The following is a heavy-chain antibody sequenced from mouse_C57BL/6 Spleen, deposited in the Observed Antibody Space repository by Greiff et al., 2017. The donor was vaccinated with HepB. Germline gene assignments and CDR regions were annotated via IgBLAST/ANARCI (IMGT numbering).Heavy chain of an antibody. D-gene: IGHD1-1*01. Sequence: EVKLVESGGGLVKPGGSLKLSCAASGFTFSDYGMHWVRQAPEKGLEWVAYISSGSSTIYYADTVKGRFIISRDNAKNTLFLQMTSLRSEDTAMYYCARKDYGSTLFAYWGQGTLVTVSA. J-gene: IGHJ3*01. CDR1: GFTFSDYG. V-gene: IGHV5-17*01. CDR3: ARKDYGSTLFAY. CDR2: ISSGSSTI.